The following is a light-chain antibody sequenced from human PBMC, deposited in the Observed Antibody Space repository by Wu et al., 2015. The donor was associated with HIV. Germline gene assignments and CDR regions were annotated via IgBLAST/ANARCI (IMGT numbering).Light chain of an antibody. J-gene: IGKJ3*01. CDR1: QSVTRSY. CDR2: GAS. V-gene: IGKV3-20*01. Sequence: DIVLTQSPGTLSLSPGERATLSCRASQSVTRSYLAWYQQKPGQAPRLLIYGASRRATGIPDRFSGSGSGTDFTLTISRLEPEDFAVYYCQHYGSSTGTFGPGPKWISN. CDR3: QHYGSSTGT.